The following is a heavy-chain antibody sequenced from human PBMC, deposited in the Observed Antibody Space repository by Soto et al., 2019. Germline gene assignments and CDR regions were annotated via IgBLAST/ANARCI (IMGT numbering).Heavy chain of an antibody. CDR2: ISPGDSET. CDR3: ARLGFPGAIYFDS. J-gene: IGHJ4*02. V-gene: IGHV5-51*01. Sequence: PGASLKISCKGSGYNFTTFWIGWVRQVPGKGLEWMGIISPGDSETQYSPDFDGQVTISADRSTNTAYLQWRSLRASDTAMYYCARLGFPGAIYFDSWGRGTLGTVSS. CDR1: GYNFTTFW.